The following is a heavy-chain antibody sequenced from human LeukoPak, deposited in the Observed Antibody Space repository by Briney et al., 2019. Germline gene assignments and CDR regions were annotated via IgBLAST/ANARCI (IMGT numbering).Heavy chain of an antibody. CDR3: ATITRSGSSGFDI. V-gene: IGHV3-74*01. Sequence: PGGSLRLSCAASGFTFSSYWMHWVRQAPGMGLMWVSRLSADGTSTTYADSVKGRFTISRDNANNTLFRQMNSLRAEDTAVYYCATITRSGSSGFDIWGQGTMVTVSS. CDR2: LSADGTST. J-gene: IGHJ3*02. CDR1: GFTFSSYW. D-gene: IGHD1-26*01.